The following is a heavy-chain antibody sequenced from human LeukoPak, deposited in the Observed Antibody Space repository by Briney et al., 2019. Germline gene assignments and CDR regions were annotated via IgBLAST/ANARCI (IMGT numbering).Heavy chain of an antibody. J-gene: IGHJ4*02. CDR1: GGSISSYY. CDR3: ARGFDSKSTYFDY. Sequence: SETLSLTCTVSGGSISSYYWSWVRQPPGKGVECIVYISYSGSTNYNPSLKSRVTISLDTSKNQFSLKLRSVTAADTAVYYCARGFDSKSTYFDYWGQGTLVTVSS. V-gene: IGHV4-59*01. CDR2: ISYSGST. D-gene: IGHD5-12*01.